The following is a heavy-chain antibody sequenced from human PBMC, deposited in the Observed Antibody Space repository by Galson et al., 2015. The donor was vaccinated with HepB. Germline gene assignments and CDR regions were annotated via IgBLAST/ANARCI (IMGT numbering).Heavy chain of an antibody. CDR3: ARGGRTYNYGSLSYSGMDV. D-gene: IGHD5-18*01. Sequence: LRLSCAASGFTFSSYWMHWVRQSPGKGLEWIGEINHRGSTNYNPSLKSRVTMSLNMSKNQFSLKLTSVTAADSAVYYCARGGRTYNYGSLSYSGMDVWGQGTTVTASS. V-gene: IGHV4-34*01. CDR1: GFTFSSYW. CDR2: INHRGST. J-gene: IGHJ6*02.